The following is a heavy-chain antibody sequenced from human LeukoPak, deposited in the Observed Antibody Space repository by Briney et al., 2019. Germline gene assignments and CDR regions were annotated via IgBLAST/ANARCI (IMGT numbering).Heavy chain of an antibody. Sequence: SETLSLTCSVSGASISSYYWSWIRQPPGKGLEWIGYIDYSGSANYNPSLKSRVTISEDTSKNHFSLKLSSVTAADTAVYYRARDRGSRGGFDYWGQGTLVTVSS. CDR1: GASISSYY. D-gene: IGHD5-24*01. V-gene: IGHV4-59*01. J-gene: IGHJ4*02. CDR2: IDYSGSA. CDR3: ARDRGSRGGFDY.